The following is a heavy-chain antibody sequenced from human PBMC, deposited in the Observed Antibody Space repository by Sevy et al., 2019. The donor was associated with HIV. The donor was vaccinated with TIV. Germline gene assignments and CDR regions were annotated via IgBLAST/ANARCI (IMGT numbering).Heavy chain of an antibody. J-gene: IGHJ4*02. Sequence: GGSLRLSCAASGFTFSSYAMHWVRQAPGKGLEWVAVISYDGSNKYYADSVKDRFTISRDNSKNTLYLQMNSLRAEDTAVYYCARGRVVMNYFDYWGQGTLVTVSS. V-gene: IGHV3-30-3*01. CDR2: ISYDGSNK. CDR1: GFTFSSYA. D-gene: IGHD3-22*01. CDR3: ARGRVVMNYFDY.